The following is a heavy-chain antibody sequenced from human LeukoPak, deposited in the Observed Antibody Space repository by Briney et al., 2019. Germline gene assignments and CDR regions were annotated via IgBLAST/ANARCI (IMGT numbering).Heavy chain of an antibody. CDR1: GFTLSNSN. V-gene: IGHV3-48*01. CDR2: ISNSRATI. D-gene: IGHD3-3*01. Sequence: GGSLRLSCAASGFTLSNSNMNWVRQAPGKGLEWIAFISNSRATIYYADSVKGRFTVSKDDAQDSLSLEMSSLRAEDTAVYFCARDHMYYDTWNNEMKYYYYMDVWGKGTTVTVSS. J-gene: IGHJ6*03. CDR3: ARDHMYYDTWNNEMKYYYYMDV.